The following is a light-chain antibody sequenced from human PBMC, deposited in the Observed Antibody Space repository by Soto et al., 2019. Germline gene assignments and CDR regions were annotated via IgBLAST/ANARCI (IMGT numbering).Light chain of an antibody. Sequence: QSVLTQPPSASATPGQRVTISCSGSSSSIGSDSVNWYQQLPRTAPKVLIYANNQRPSGVPDRFSGSKPGTSASLAIGGPDSEDEADYYCAAWDGGLKVNGYGTGTKLTV. V-gene: IGLV1-44*01. CDR1: SSSIGSDS. J-gene: IGLJ1*01. CDR3: AAWDGGLKVNG. CDR2: ANN.